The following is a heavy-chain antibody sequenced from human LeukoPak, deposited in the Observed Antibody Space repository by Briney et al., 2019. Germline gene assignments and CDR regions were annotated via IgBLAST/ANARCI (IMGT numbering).Heavy chain of an antibody. CDR1: GGSISSGGYY. CDR3: AREVASRVPGSGSYYVFDY. D-gene: IGHD3-10*01. CDR2: IYYSGST. J-gene: IGHJ4*02. V-gene: IGHV4-31*03. Sequence: SRTLSLTCTVSGGSISSGGYYWSWIRQHPGKGLEWIGYIYYSGSTYYNPSLKSRVTISVDTSKNQFSLKLSSVTAADTAVYYCAREVASRVPGSGSYYVFDYWGQGTLVTVSS.